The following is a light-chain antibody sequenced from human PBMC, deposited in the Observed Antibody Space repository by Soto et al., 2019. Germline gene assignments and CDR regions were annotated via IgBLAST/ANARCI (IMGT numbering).Light chain of an antibody. CDR3: TSYTSSSTNYV. V-gene: IGLV2-14*01. CDR1: SSDIGGYNY. CDR2: EVS. J-gene: IGLJ1*01. Sequence: QSALTQPASVSGSPGQSITISCTGTSSDIGGYNYVSWYQQHPGKAPKLMIYEVSNRPSGVSNRFSGSKSGNTASLTISGHQAEDEADYYCTSYTSSSTNYVFGIGTKVTVL.